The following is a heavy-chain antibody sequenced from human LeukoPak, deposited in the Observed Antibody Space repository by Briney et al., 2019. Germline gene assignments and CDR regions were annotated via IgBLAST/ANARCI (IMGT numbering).Heavy chain of an antibody. CDR2: ISNNGGST. CDR3: VKDYYDSRGYLDN. D-gene: IGHD3-22*01. V-gene: IGHV3-64D*09. Sequence: GGSLRLSCSAFGFTFSRYAMHWVRQAPGKGLQYVSTISNNGGSTYYADSVKGRFTISRDNSKNTLYLQMSSLRAEDTALYYCVKDYYDSRGYLDNWGQGTLVTVSS. CDR1: GFTFSRYA. J-gene: IGHJ4*02.